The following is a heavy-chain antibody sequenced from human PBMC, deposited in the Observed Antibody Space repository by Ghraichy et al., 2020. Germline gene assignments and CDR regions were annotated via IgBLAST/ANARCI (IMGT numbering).Heavy chain of an antibody. CDR2: INHSGST. J-gene: IGHJ3*01. CDR3: ARIGLRFLEWPGGAFDV. Sequence: SETLSLTCGVYGGSLTDYHWSWIRQSPEKGLQWLGEINHSGSTNFNPSLRSRVTISIDTSKNQFSLRLSSVTAADTAVYFCARIGLRFLEWPGGAFDVWGHGTMVTVSS. D-gene: IGHD3-3*01. CDR1: GGSLTDYH. V-gene: IGHV4-34*01.